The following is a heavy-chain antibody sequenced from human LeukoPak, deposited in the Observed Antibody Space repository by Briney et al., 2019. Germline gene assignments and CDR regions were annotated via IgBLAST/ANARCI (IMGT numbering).Heavy chain of an antibody. D-gene: IGHD6-13*01. CDR2: MNPNSGNT. CDR3: ARMCSSWYFQIGVWFDP. CDR1: GGTFSSYA. V-gene: IGHV1-8*02. J-gene: IGHJ5*02. Sequence: ASVKVSCKASGGTFSSYAISWVRQATGQGLEWMGWMNPNSGNTGYAQKFQGRVTMTRNTSISTAYTELSSLRSEDTAVYYCARMCSSWYFQIGVWFDPWGQGTLVTVSS.